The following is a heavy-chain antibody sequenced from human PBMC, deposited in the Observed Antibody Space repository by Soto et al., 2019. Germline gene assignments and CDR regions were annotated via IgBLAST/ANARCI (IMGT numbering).Heavy chain of an antibody. CDR1: GGSVSSGDYY. CDR3: ARAPILGSDCYFDY. D-gene: IGHD2-21*02. J-gene: IGHJ4*02. CDR2: IYYSGST. V-gene: IGHV4-30-4*01. Sequence: QVQLQESGPGLVKPSQTLSLTCTVSGGSVSSGDYYWSWIRQPPGKGLEWIGYIYYSGSTYYNPSLTSRVTIPEDTSKNQFSLKLSSVTAADTAVYYCARAPILGSDCYFDYWGRGTLVTVSS.